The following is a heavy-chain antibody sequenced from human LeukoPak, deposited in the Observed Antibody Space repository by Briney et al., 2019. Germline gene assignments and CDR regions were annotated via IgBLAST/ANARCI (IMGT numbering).Heavy chain of an antibody. CDR1: GGTFSSYA. CDR2: IIPIFGTA. CDR3: ASPGRLFRSHFDY. V-gene: IGHV1-69*05. Sequence: SVKVSCKASGGTFSSYAISWVRQAPGQGLEWMGGIIPIFGTANYAQKFQGRVTTTTDESTSTAYMELSSLRSEDTAVYYCASPGRLFRSHFDYWGQGTLVTVSS. J-gene: IGHJ4*02. D-gene: IGHD3-22*01.